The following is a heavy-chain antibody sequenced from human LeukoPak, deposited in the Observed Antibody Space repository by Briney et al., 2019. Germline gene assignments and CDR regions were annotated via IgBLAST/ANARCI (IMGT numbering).Heavy chain of an antibody. J-gene: IGHJ3*02. V-gene: IGHV5-51*01. CDR3: ARRGSYWWQEHDAFDI. D-gene: IGHD1-26*01. CDR2: IYPGDSDT. CDR1: GYSFTTSW. Sequence: GGSLKISCKGSGYSFTTSWIAWVRQMPGKGLEWMGIIYPGDSDTRYSPSFQGQVTISADKSISTAYLQWSSLKASDTAMYYCARRGSYWWQEHDAFDIWGQGTMVTVSS.